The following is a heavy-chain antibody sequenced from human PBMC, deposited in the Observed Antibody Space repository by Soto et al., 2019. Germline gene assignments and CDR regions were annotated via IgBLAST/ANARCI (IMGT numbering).Heavy chain of an antibody. CDR2: IYHSGST. CDR3: ARVPSP. V-gene: IGHV4-30-2*01. Sequence: SETLSLTCAVSGGSISSGGYSWSWFRQPPGKGLEWIGYIYHSGSTYYDPSLKSRVTISVDRSKNQFSLKLSSVTAADTAVYYCARVPSPWGQGTLVTVSS. CDR1: GGSISSGGYS. J-gene: IGHJ5*02.